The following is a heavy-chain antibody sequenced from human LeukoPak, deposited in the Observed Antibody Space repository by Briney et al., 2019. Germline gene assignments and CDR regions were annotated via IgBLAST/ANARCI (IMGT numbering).Heavy chain of an antibody. CDR3: GRSDGTGAFHI. CDR2: IYYSGST. CDR1: GGSISSSSNY. D-gene: IGHD6-13*01. V-gene: IGHV4-39*07. J-gene: IGHJ3*02. Sequence: SETLSLTCIVSGGSISSSSNYWGWIRQSPGKGLEWIGSIYYSGSTYYNPSLKSRVTISVDTSKNQFSLKLSSVTAVDTAVYYCGRSDGTGAFHIWGQGTMVTVSS.